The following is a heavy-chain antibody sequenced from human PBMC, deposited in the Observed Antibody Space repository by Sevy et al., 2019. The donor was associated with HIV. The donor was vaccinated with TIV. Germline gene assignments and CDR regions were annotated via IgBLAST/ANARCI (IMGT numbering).Heavy chain of an antibody. CDR2: IYYSGST. CDR1: GGSISSYY. V-gene: IGHV4-59*01. J-gene: IGHJ6*02. Sequence: SETLSLTCTVSGGSISSYYWSWIRQPPGKGLEWIGYIYYSGSTNYNPSLKSRVTISVDTSKNQFSLKLSSVTAADTAVYYCSRDQSIAALYGMDVWGQGTTVTVSS. D-gene: IGHD6-6*01. CDR3: SRDQSIAALYGMDV.